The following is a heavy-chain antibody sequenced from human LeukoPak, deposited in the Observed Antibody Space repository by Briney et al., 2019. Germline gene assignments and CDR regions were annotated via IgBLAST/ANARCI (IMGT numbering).Heavy chain of an antibody. CDR2: NYYSRST. D-gene: IGHD2-2*01. J-gene: IGHJ4*02. CDR3: ARGGDIVVVPAARTPFDY. CDR1: GGSISSGDYY. V-gene: IGHV4-30-4*08. Sequence: SQTLSLTCTVSGGSISSGDYYWSWIRQPPGKGLEGIGYNYYSRSTHYHPPLKSRVTITVDTSKNQFSLKLSSVTAADTAVYYCARGGDIVVVPAARTPFDYWGQGTLVTVSS.